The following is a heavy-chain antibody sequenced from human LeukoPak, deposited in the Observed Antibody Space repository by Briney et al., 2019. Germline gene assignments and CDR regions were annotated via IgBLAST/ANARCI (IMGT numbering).Heavy chain of an antibody. D-gene: IGHD6-13*01. J-gene: IGHJ5*02. CDR1: GGSISGSSSY. Sequence: SETLSLTCSVSGGSISGSSSYWGWIRQPPGKGLEWIGSIYYSGSSFDNPALKSRVTISVDTSKNQFSLKLSSVTAADTAVYYCARDLSAAAGSWFDPWGQGTLVTVSS. CDR3: ARDLSAAAGSWFDP. V-gene: IGHV4-39*07. CDR2: IYYSGSS.